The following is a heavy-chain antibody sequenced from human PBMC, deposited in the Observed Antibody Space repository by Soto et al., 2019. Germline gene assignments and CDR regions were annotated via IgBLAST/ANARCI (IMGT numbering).Heavy chain of an antibody. V-gene: IGHV1-2*04. J-gene: IGHJ6*03. CDR3: PRESGGTTAILDYYYLYMDV. Sequence: QVQLVQSGAEVKKPGASVKVPCKASGYAFSQFYIHWMRQAPGQGLEWMGWINPNSGRTKFAQNFQGWVTMTRDTSIKTVYMELIGLRSDATAVYYCPRESGGTTAILDYYYLYMDVWGKGTTVTVSS. CDR2: INPNSGRT. D-gene: IGHD4-17*01. CDR1: GYAFSQFY.